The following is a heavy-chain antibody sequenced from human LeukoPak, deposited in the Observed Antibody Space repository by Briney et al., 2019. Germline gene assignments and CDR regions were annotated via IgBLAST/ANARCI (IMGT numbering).Heavy chain of an antibody. CDR2: IYHSGST. CDR3: ARGSGWYAY. D-gene: IGHD6-19*01. CDR1: GGSISSYY. J-gene: IGHJ4*02. V-gene: IGHV4-59*01. Sequence: PSETLSLTCTVSGGSISSYYWSWIRQPPGKGLEWIGYIYHSGSTNYNPSLKSRVTISVDTSKNQFSLKLSSVTAADTAMYYCARGSGWYAYWGQGTLVTVSS.